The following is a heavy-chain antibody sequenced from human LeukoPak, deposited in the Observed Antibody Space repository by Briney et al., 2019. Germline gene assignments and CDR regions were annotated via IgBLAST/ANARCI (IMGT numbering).Heavy chain of an antibody. CDR3: ATLRRGDFFDY. V-gene: IGHV3-23*01. J-gene: IGHJ4*02. Sequence: GSLRLSCAASGFTFSNFAMSWVRQAPGKGLEWVSAISGSGGNSYYADSVKGRFTISRDNSKNTLYLQMNSLRAEDTAVYYCATLRRGDFFDYWGQGTLVTVSS. D-gene: IGHD4-17*01. CDR1: GFTFSNFA. CDR2: ISGSGGNS.